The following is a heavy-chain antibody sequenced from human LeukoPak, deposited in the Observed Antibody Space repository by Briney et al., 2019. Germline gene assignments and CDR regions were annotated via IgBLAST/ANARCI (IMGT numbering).Heavy chain of an antibody. D-gene: IGHD3-22*01. CDR1: GFTFSGSA. J-gene: IGHJ6*03. CDR2: IRSKANSYAT. CDR3: TGTYYYDSSGKGAFYYYYMDV. Sequence: GGSLRLSCAASGFTFSGSAMHWVRQASGKGLEWVGRIRSKANSYATAYAASVKGRFTISRDDSKNTAYLRMNSLKTEDTAVYYCTGTYYYDSSGKGAFYYYYMDVWGKGTTVTVSS. V-gene: IGHV3-73*01.